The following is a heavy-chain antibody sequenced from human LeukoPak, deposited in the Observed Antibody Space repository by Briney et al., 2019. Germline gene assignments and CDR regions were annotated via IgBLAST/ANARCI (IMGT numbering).Heavy chain of an antibody. CDR3: ARERGYSGYDPNWFGP. CDR2: IYHSGST. CDR1: GGSISSSNW. D-gene: IGHD5-12*01. J-gene: IGHJ5*02. V-gene: IGHV4-4*02. Sequence: SETLSLTCAVSGGSISSSNWWSWVRQPPGKGLEWIGEIYHSGSTNYNPSLKSRVTISVDKSKNQFSLKLSSVTAADTAVYYCARERGYSGYDPNWFGPWGQGTLVTVSS.